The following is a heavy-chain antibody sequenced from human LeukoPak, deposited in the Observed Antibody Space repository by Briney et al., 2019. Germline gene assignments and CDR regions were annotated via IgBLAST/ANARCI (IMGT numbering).Heavy chain of an antibody. J-gene: IGHJ6*02. V-gene: IGHV4-59*01. CDR1: GGSISSYY. CDR3: ARLIAAVPWYYYGMDV. CDR2: IYYSGST. Sequence: PSETLSLTCTVSGGSISSYYWSWIRQPPGKGLEWIGYIYYSGSTNYNPSLKSRVTISVDTSKNQFSLKLSSVTAADTAVYYCARLIAAVPWYYYGMDVWGQGTTVTVSS. D-gene: IGHD6-13*01.